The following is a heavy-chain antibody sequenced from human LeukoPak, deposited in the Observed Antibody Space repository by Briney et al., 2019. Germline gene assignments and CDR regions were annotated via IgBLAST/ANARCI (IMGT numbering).Heavy chain of an antibody. CDR3: ARHLMYGHCSGGSCHSGFDP. Sequence: SETLSLTCIVSGGISGSYYWGWIRQPPGKGLEWIVYYSGSTYYNPSLKSRVTISVDTSKNQFSLKLSSVTAADTAVYYCARHLMYGHCSGGSCHSGFDPWGQGTLVTVSS. CDR2: YYSGST. CDR1: GGISGSYY. V-gene: IGHV4-39*01. D-gene: IGHD2-15*01. J-gene: IGHJ5*02.